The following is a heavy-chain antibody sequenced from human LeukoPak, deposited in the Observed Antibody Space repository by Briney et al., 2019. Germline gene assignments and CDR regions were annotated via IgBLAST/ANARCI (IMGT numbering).Heavy chain of an antibody. V-gene: IGHV4-59*01. CDR2: IYYSRST. D-gene: IGHD1-1*01. CDR1: GVSISSYY. Sequence: PSETLSLTCTVSGVSISSYYWSWIRQPPGKELEWCGYIYYSRSTNYNPSLKSRVTISVDTSKNQFSLKLSSVTAADTAVYYCARGQLESVGTLDSGRISYYYGMDVWGQGTTVTVSS. CDR3: ARGQLESVGTLDSGRISYYYGMDV. J-gene: IGHJ6*02.